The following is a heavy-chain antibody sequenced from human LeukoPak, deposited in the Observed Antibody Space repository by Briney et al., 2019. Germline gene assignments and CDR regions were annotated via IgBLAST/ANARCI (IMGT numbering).Heavy chain of an antibody. CDR2: IYHSGST. CDR3: ASLGITALDY. Sequence: PSETLSLTCAVSGYSISSGYYWGWIRQPPEKGGEWIGSIYHSGSTYYNPSLKSRVTISVATSKNQFSLKLSSVTAADTAVYYCASLGITALDYWGQGTLVTVSS. V-gene: IGHV4-38-2*01. D-gene: IGHD3-16*01. CDR1: GYSISSGYY. J-gene: IGHJ4*02.